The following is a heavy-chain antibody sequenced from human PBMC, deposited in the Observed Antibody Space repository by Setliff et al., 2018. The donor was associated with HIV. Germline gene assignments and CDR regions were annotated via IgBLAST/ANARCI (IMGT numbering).Heavy chain of an antibody. CDR2: INPNSGGT. Sequence: RASVKVSCKASGYIFIGYYMHWVRQAPGQGLKWMGWINPNSGGTNYAQKFQGRVTMTRDTSISTAYMELSRLRSDDTAVYYCARAGTITMVRGNYRPEYFQHWGQGTRVTVSS. CDR1: GYIFIGYY. J-gene: IGHJ1*01. V-gene: IGHV1-2*02. CDR3: ARAGTITMVRGNYRPEYFQH. D-gene: IGHD3-10*01.